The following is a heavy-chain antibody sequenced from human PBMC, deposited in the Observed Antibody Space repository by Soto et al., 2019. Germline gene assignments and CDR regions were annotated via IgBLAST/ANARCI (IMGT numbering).Heavy chain of an antibody. Sequence: PSETVALTCTFSVVAIISGNDYLCFIRQPPREGLEWIGSIYYTVSTYYNPSLKSRVTISVDTYKNQFSLKLSSVTAADTAVYSCARTYYYGSGSYHNWLAHWGTGTMVTVSS. CDR1: VVAIISGNDY. CDR3: ARTYYYGSGSYHNWLAH. CDR2: IYYTVST. J-gene: IGHJ5*02. V-gene: IGHV4-39*01. D-gene: IGHD3-10*01.